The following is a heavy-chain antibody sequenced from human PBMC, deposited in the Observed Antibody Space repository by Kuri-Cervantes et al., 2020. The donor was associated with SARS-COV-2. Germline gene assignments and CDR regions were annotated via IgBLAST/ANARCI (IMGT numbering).Heavy chain of an antibody. CDR1: GSSLSTYS. CDR2: INHSGGT. V-gene: IGHV4-34*01. D-gene: IGHD2-2*01. CDR3: ARGHIGVVPSPILGLGPHYYYYHMDI. Sequence: PETLSLSCAVFGSSLSTYSWSWIRQPPGKGLEWIGEINHSGGTKYKPSLKGRVSISVDASKNQISLKLTSVTAADAAVYYCARGHIGVVPSPILGLGPHYYYYHMDIWGQGTTVTVSS. J-gene: IGHJ6*02.